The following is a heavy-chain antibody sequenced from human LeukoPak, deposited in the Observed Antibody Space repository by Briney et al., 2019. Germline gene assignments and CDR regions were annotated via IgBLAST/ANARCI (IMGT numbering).Heavy chain of an antibody. CDR3: AKEPVRLLYRFAFDY. V-gene: IGHV3-23*01. CDR1: RFTFNSYA. J-gene: IGHJ4*02. D-gene: IGHD3-3*01. CDR2: ISGGGGST. Sequence: TGGSLRLSCAASRFTFNSYARSWVRQAPGKGLEGGSAISGGGGSTYYAYSVKGRFTISRDNSKDTLYLQMTGLRAQDTAVYCCAKEPVRLLYRFAFDYWVQGTLVTVSS.